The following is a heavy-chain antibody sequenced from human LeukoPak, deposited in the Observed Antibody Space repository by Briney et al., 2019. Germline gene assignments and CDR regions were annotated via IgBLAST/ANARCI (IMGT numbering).Heavy chain of an antibody. D-gene: IGHD6-13*01. J-gene: IGHJ6*02. CDR2: ISYDGSNK. CDR1: GFTFSSYG. V-gene: IGHV3-30*18. CDR3: AKERYSSSWNYYYGMDV. Sequence: GGSLRLSCAASGFTFSSYGMHWVRQAPGKGLEWVAVISYDGSNKYYVDSVKGRFTISRDNSKNTLYLQMDSLRAEDTAVYYCAKERYSSSWNYYYGMDVWGQGTTVTVSS.